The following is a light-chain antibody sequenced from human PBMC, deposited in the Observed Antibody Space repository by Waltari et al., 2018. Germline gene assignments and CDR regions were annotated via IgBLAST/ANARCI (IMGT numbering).Light chain of an antibody. V-gene: IGKV4-1*01. J-gene: IGKJ5*01. CDR1: ETVLSTSNNKNY. CDR2: WAS. CDR3: QQYYSTPS. Sequence: DIVMTQSPDYLAVSLGERATINCKSSETVLSTSNNKNYLAWYQQKPGQPPKMPLYWASTRESGVPDRFSGSGSRTDFTLSISSLQAEDVAIYFCQQYYSTPSFGQGTRLEIK.